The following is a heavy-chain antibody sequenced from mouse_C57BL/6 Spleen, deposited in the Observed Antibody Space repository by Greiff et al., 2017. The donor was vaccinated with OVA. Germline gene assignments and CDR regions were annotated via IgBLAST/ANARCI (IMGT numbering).Heavy chain of an antibody. CDR2: ISYDGSN. J-gene: IGHJ2*01. CDR1: GYSITSGYY. D-gene: IGHD1-1*01. V-gene: IGHV3-6*01. Sequence: EVKVEESGPGLVKPSQSLSLTCSVTGYSITSGYYWNWIRQFPGNKLEWMGYISYDGSNNYNPSLKNRISITRDTSKNQFFLKLNSVTTEDTATYYCATYYGSLGFDYWGQGTTLTVSS. CDR3: ATYYGSLGFDY.